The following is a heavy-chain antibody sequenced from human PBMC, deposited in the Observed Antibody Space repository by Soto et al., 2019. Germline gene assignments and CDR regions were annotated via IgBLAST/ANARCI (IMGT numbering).Heavy chain of an antibody. CDR3: AKDTHSNYYYGMDV. J-gene: IGHJ6*02. V-gene: IGHV3-9*01. CDR2: ISWNSGSI. CDR1: GFTFDDYA. D-gene: IGHD4-4*01. Sequence: EVQLVESGGGLVQPGRSLRLSCAASGFTFDDYAMHWVRQAPGKGLEWVSGISWNSGSIGYADSVKGRFTISRDNAKNSLYLQMNSLRAEDTALYYCAKDTHSNYYYGMDVWGQGTTVTVSS.